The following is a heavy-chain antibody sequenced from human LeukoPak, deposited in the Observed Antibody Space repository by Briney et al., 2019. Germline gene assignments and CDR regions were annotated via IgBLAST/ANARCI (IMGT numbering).Heavy chain of an antibody. Sequence: PGGSLRLSCAASGFTYVNHAMSWVRRAPGKGLMWVSRINTDGSNTHYADSVKGRFTISRDNAKNTLYLQMNGLRVEDTAVYYCVVWGEDRSGHRFDFWGQGTLVTVSS. D-gene: IGHD3-22*01. V-gene: IGHV3-74*01. CDR3: VVWGEDRSGHRFDF. CDR2: INTDGSNT. CDR1: GFTYVNHA. J-gene: IGHJ4*02.